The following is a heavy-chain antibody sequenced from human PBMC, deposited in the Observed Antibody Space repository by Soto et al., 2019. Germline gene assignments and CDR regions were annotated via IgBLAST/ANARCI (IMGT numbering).Heavy chain of an antibody. V-gene: IGHV3-23*01. D-gene: IGHD6-13*01. CDR3: ARVHSSSLDY. CDR1: GFTFSSYA. CDR2: ISGSGGST. J-gene: IGHJ4*02. Sequence: EVQLLESGGGLVQPGGSLRLSCAASGFTFSSYAMSWVRQAPGKGLEWVSAISGSGGSTYYADSVKGRFTISRDNSKHTLYLQMNRLRAEDTAVYYCARVHSSSLDYWGQGTLVTVSS.